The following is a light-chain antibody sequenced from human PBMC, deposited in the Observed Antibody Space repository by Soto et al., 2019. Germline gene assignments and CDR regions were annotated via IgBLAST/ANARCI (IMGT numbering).Light chain of an antibody. CDR1: SSDVGTFNL. CDR2: GNF. Sequence: QSVLTQPASVSGFLGQSITMSCTGSSSDVGTFNLVSWFQQHPGKAPKLLIYGNFNRPSGVPDRFSGSKSGTSASLAITGLQAEDEADYYCQSYDSSLSGVLFGGGTKLTVL. J-gene: IGLJ2*01. V-gene: IGLV1-40*01. CDR3: QSYDSSLSGVL.